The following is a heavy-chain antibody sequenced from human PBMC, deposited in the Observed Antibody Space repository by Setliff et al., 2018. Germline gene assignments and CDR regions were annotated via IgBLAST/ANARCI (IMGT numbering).Heavy chain of an antibody. Sequence: SETLSLTCTVSGDSINDYYWSWIRQPPGKGLEWIGYVFFTGDTDYNPSLGSRVTMSVGTSKNQFSLELTSVTAADTAVYYCARMSGFLYLDVWGNGTTVTVSS. V-gene: IGHV4-59*08. CDR3: ARMSGFLYLDV. D-gene: IGHD3-3*01. CDR2: VFFTGDT. J-gene: IGHJ6*03. CDR1: GDSINDYY.